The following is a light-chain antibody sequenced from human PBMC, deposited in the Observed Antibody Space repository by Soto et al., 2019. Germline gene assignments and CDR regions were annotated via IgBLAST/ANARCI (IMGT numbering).Light chain of an antibody. CDR3: QSYDSSLRGSL. Sequence: QSVLTQPPSVSAAPGQRVTISCTGSSSNIGAGYDVHWYQHLPGTAPKLLIYANRGRPSGVPDRFSGSKSGTSASLGITGVQDEDEADYYWQSYDSSLRGSLFGGGTKLTV. J-gene: IGLJ2*01. V-gene: IGLV1-40*01. CDR1: SSNIGAGYD. CDR2: ANR.